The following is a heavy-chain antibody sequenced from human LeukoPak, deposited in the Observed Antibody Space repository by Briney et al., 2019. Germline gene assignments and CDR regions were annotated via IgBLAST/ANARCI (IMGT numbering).Heavy chain of an antibody. D-gene: IGHD2-2*01. CDR2: INHSGST. J-gene: IGHJ4*02. CDR3: ARRDIVVVPAASRFDY. Sequence: SETLSLTCAVYGGSFSGYYWSWIRQPPGKGLEWIGEINHSGSTNYNPSLKSRVTISVDTSKNQFSLKLSSVTAADTAVYYCARRDIVVVPAASRFDYRGQGTLVTVSS. CDR1: GGSFSGYY. V-gene: IGHV4-34*01.